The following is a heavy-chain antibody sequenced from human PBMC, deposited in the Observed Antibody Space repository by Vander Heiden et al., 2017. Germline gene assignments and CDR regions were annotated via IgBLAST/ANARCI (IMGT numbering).Heavy chain of an antibody. Sequence: QVQLQESGPGLVKPSETLSLTCTVSGGSISSYYWSWIRQPPGKGLEWIGYIYHSGSTNYNPSLKSRVTISVDTSKNQFSLKLSSVTAADTAVYYCARVGAPWYFDLWGRGTLVTVSS. D-gene: IGHD1-26*01. CDR1: GGSISSYY. CDR2: IYHSGST. CDR3: ARVGAPWYFDL. V-gene: IGHV4-59*01. J-gene: IGHJ2*01.